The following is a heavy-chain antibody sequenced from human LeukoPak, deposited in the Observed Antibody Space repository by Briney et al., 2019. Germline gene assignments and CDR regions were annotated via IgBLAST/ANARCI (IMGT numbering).Heavy chain of an antibody. CDR1: GFTFSSSW. Sequence: PWGTLRLSCAASGFTFSSSWMSWVRQPPGKGLECVAHIMQDGSEKFYVDSVKSRFTISSDNTKNSLYLQMISLRAEDTAVYYCARDMLWFGELFDYFDYWGQGALVTVSS. CDR3: ARDMLWFGELFDYFDY. J-gene: IGHJ4*02. CDR2: IMQDGSEK. D-gene: IGHD3-10*01. V-gene: IGHV3-7*01.